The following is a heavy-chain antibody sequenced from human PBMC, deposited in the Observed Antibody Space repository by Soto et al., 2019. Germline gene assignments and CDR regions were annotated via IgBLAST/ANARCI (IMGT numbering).Heavy chain of an antibody. D-gene: IGHD2-21*02. V-gene: IGHV1-46*01. CDR3: ASNTVVTPGSWVAFDI. Sequence: ASVKVSCKAPGYTFTSYYMHWVRQAPGQGLEWMGIINPSGGSTSYAQKFQGRVTMTRDTSTSTVYMELSSLRSEDTAVYYCASNTVVTPGSWVAFDIWGQGTMVTVSS. J-gene: IGHJ3*02. CDR1: GYTFTSYY. CDR2: INPSGGST.